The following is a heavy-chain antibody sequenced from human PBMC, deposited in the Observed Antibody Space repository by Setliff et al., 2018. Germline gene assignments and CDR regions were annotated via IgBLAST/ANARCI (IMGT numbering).Heavy chain of an antibody. CDR1: GGSINNYY. Sequence: SETLSLTCTVSGGSINNYYWSWIRQSPGKGLEWIGRVYNTGTTNYNPSLKSRVTISISADTSNKSFSLNLFSVTAADTAVYYCVGRDFSGGVSWGHGTLVTVSS. CDR2: VYNTGTT. CDR3: VGRDFSGGVS. V-gene: IGHV4-4*08. J-gene: IGHJ5*01. D-gene: IGHD6-25*01.